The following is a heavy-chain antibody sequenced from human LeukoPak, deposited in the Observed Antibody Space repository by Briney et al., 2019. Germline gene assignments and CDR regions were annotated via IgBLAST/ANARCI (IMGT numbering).Heavy chain of an antibody. CDR2: INPASAGA. CDR3: ARQLGNYYRAFDF. V-gene: IGHV1-2*02. J-gene: IGHJ4*02. D-gene: IGHD6-6*01. CDR1: GYTFTNYY. Sequence: ASVKVSCKPSGYTFTNYYIHWVRQAPGQGPEWVGWINPASAGAAFAPKFQGRVSMTWDSSITTAFMDLTSLQSDDTAIYYCARQLGNYYRAFDFWGQGTLVTVSS.